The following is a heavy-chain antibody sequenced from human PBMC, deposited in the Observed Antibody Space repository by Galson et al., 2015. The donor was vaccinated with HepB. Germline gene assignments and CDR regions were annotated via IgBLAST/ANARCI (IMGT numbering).Heavy chain of an antibody. CDR2: IWYDETIT. CDR1: GFTFSDYG. CDR3: AKVNTVTTWVGYYFDC. D-gene: IGHD4-11*01. Sequence: SLRLSCAASGFTFSDYGVHWVRQAPGKGLEWVAGIWYDETITDYADSVKGRFTISRDNSKNTLFLQISSLRVEDTAVYYCAKVNTVTTWVGYYFDCWGQGTLLIVSS. V-gene: IGHV3-33*06. J-gene: IGHJ4*02.